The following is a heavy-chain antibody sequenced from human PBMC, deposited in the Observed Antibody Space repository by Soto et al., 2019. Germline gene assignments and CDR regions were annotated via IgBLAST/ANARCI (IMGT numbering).Heavy chain of an antibody. J-gene: IGHJ5*02. Sequence: AASVKVSCKASGYTFTGYYMHWVRQAPGQGLEWMGWINPNSGGTNYAQKFQGRVTMTRDTSISTAYMELSRLRSDDTAVYYCARARIAAAGFRWFDPWGQGTLVIVSS. V-gene: IGHV1-2*02. CDR2: INPNSGGT. D-gene: IGHD6-13*01. CDR3: ARARIAAAGFRWFDP. CDR1: GYTFTGYY.